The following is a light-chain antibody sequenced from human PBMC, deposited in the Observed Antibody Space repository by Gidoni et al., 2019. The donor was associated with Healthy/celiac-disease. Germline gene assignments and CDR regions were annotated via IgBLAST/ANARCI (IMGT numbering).Light chain of an antibody. CDR2: DAT. J-gene: IGKJ5*01. CDR1: KDISNY. CDR3: QQNDNLTPT. V-gene: IGKV1-33*01. Sequence: DIQMYKSPSSLSASVADRITIPCQAIKDISNYLNLYQQKQGQAPKLLIYDATNLETGVPSRFSGCGSGSDFTFTISRLQPEDISSYYYQQNDNLTPTFGQGTRLEIK.